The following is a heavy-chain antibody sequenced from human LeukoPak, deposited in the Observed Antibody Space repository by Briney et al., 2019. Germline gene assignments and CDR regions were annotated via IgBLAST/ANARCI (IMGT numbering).Heavy chain of an antibody. Sequence: GGSLRLSCAASGFTFSTNAMHWVRQAPGKGLEWVAVTSYDESHKYYADSVKGRFTISRDTANNTLYLQMNSLRAEDTAVYYCARDNVYGSGTEYWGQGTLVTVSS. CDR2: TSYDESHK. V-gene: IGHV3-30-3*01. CDR1: GFTFSTNA. D-gene: IGHD3-10*01. CDR3: ARDNVYGSGTEY. J-gene: IGHJ4*02.